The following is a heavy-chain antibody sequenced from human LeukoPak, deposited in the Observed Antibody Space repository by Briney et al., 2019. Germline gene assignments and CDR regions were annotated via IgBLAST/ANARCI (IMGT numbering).Heavy chain of an antibody. CDR3: TTDGYCSGGSCPDY. V-gene: IGHV3-15*01. CDR2: IKSKTDGGTT. D-gene: IGHD2-15*01. J-gene: IGHJ4*02. Sequence: GGTLRLSCAASGFTFSNAWMSWVRQAPGKGLEWVGRIKSKTDGGTTDYAAPVKGRFTISRDDSKNTLYLQMNSLKTEDTAVYYCTTDGYCSGGSCPDYWGQGTLVTVSS. CDR1: GFTFSNAW.